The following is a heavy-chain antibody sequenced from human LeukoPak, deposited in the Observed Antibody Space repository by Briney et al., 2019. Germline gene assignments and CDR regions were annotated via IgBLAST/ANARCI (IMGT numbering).Heavy chain of an antibody. J-gene: IGHJ4*02. CDR2: ISGDGGST. V-gene: IGHV3-43*02. D-gene: IGHD3-22*01. CDR1: GFTFDDYA. Sequence: GGSLRLSCAASGFTFDDYAMHWVRQAPGKGLESVSLISGDGGSTYYADSVKGRFTISRDNSKNSLYLQMNSLRTEDTALYYCAKVLDYYDSSGYFIDYWGQGTLVTVSS. CDR3: AKVLDYYDSSGYFIDY.